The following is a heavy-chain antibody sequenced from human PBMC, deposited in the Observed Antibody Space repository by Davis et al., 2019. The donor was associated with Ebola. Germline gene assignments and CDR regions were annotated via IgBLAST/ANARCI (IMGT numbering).Heavy chain of an antibody. D-gene: IGHD2-2*01. Sequence: MPSETLSLTCAVSGGSISSSNWWSWVRQPPGKGLEWIGEIYHSGSTNYNPSLKSRVTISVDKSKNQFSLKLSSVTAADTAVYYCASSGMRSTRFFDYWGQGTLVTVSS. CDR1: GGSISSSNW. CDR3: ASSGMRSTRFFDY. V-gene: IGHV4-4*02. J-gene: IGHJ4*02. CDR2: IYHSGST.